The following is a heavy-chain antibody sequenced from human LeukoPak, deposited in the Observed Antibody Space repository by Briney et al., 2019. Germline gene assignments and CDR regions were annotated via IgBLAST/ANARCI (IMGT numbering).Heavy chain of an antibody. CDR1: GGTFSSYA. D-gene: IGHD3-22*01. Sequence: GASVKVSCKASGGTFSSYAISWVRQAPGQGLEWMGWISAYNGNTNYAQKLQGRVTMTTDTSTSTAYMELRSLRSDDTAVFYCARGEYYDSSGYTYWGQGTLVTVSS. CDR2: ISAYNGNT. CDR3: ARGEYYDSSGYTY. J-gene: IGHJ4*02. V-gene: IGHV1-18*01.